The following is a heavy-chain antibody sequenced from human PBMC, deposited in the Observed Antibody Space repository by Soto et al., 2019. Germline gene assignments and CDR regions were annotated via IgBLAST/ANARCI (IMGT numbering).Heavy chain of an antibody. Sequence: GGSLRLSCAASGFTFSDYYMSWIRQAPGKGLEWVSYISSSGSTIYYADSVKGRFTISRDNAKNSLYLQMNNLRAEDTAVYYCARGGEGSYYDSYQYNFDYWGQGTLVTVSS. V-gene: IGHV3-11*01. J-gene: IGHJ4*02. D-gene: IGHD1-26*01. CDR1: GFTFSDYY. CDR2: ISSSGSTI. CDR3: ARGGEGSYYDSYQYNFDY.